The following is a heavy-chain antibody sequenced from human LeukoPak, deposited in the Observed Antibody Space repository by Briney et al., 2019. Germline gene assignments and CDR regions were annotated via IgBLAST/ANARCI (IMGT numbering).Heavy chain of an antibody. J-gene: IGHJ4*02. D-gene: IGHD6-13*01. CDR1: GGSFSGYY. Sequence: SETLSLTCAVYGGSFSGYYWSWIRQPPGKGLEWIGEINHSGSTNYNPSLKSRVTISVDTSKNQFSLELSSVTAADTAVYYCARGNSSSWYPPFDYWGQGTLVTVSS. V-gene: IGHV4-34*01. CDR3: ARGNSSSWYPPFDY. CDR2: INHSGST.